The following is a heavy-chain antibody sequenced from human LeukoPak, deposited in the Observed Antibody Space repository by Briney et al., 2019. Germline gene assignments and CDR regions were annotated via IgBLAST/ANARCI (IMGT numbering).Heavy chain of an antibody. CDR2: ISTYDGNT. CDR1: GYTFTSYG. J-gene: IGHJ4*02. Sequence: ASVKVSCKASGYTFTSYGISWVRQAPGQGLEWMGWISTYDGNTNYAQKLQGRVTMTTDTSTSTAYMELRSLISDDAAVYYCARGDDYGDYWGLYWGQGTLVTVSS. CDR3: ARGDDYGDYWGLY. V-gene: IGHV1-18*01. D-gene: IGHD4-17*01.